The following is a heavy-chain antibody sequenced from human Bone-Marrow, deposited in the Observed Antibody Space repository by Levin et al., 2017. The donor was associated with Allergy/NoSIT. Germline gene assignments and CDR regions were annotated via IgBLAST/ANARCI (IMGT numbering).Heavy chain of an antibody. CDR2: INRDGSST. D-gene: IGHD4-17*01. CDR1: GFNFSSYW. CDR3: ARDRVTTNWYFDL. Sequence: GESLKISCSASGFNFSSYWMHWVRQAPGKGLVWVSRINRDGSSTSYADSVKGRFTISRDNAKNTLYLQMNSLRAEDTSVYYCARDRVTTNWYFDLWSRGTLVTVSS. V-gene: IGHV3-74*01. J-gene: IGHJ2*01.